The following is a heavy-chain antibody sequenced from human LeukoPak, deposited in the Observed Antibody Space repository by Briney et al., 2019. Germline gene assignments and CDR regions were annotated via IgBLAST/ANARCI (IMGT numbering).Heavy chain of an antibody. CDR3: AKGTLPGGFDP. CDR2: IIPIFGTA. CDR1: GGTFSSYA. Sequence: GASVKVSCKASGGTFSSYAISWVRQAPGQGLEWMGGIIPIFGTANYAQKFQGRVTITADKSTSTAYMELSSLRSEDTAVYYCAKGTLPGGFDPWGQGTLVTVSS. D-gene: IGHD7-27*01. V-gene: IGHV1-69*06. J-gene: IGHJ5*02.